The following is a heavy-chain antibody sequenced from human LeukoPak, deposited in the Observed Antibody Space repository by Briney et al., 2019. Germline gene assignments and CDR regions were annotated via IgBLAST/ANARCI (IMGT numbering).Heavy chain of an antibody. V-gene: IGHV4-4*07. J-gene: IGHJ2*01. Sequence: SETLSLTCTVSGGSISSYYWSWIRQPAGKGLEWIGRIYTSGSTNYNPSLKSRVTISVDTSKNQFSLKLSSVTAADTAVYYCARRSDSSGYWVRSYWYFDLWGRGTLVTVSS. CDR2: IYTSGST. D-gene: IGHD3-22*01. CDR3: ARRSDSSGYWVRSYWYFDL. CDR1: GGSISSYY.